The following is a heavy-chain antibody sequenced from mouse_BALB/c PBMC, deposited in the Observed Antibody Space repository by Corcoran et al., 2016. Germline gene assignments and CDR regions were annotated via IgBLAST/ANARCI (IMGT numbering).Heavy chain of an antibody. V-gene: IGHV3-6*02. Sequence: DVQLLESGPGLVKPSQSLSLTCSVTGYSITSGYYWNWIRQFPGNKLEWMGYISYDGNNNYNPSLKNRISITRDTSKNQFFLKLNSVTTEDTATYYCARGTTATAWFAYWGQGTLVTVSA. D-gene: IGHD1-2*01. CDR3: ARGTTATAWFAY. J-gene: IGHJ3*01. CDR2: ISYDGNN. CDR1: GYSITSGYY.